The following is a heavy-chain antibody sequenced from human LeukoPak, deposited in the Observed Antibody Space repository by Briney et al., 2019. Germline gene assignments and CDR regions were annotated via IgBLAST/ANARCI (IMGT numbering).Heavy chain of an antibody. D-gene: IGHD5-18*01. Sequence: AGGSLRLSCAGSGFPFSSHGMNWVRQAPGKGLEWVANINEEGSEKYYVDSVKGRFTISRDNAKNSLYLQMNSLRAEDTAVYYCARVFGYRRPEYYFDYWGQGTLVTVSS. CDR3: ARVFGYRRPEYYFDY. CDR1: GFPFSSHG. J-gene: IGHJ4*02. V-gene: IGHV3-7*01. CDR2: INEEGSEK.